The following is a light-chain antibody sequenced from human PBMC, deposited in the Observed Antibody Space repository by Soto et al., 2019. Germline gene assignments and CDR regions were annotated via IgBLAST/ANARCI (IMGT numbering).Light chain of an antibody. CDR2: AAS. CDR3: QQIYSAPLP. CDR1: QSITTY. V-gene: IGKV1-39*01. Sequence: DIQMTQPPSSRSAYLGDRVTITCRASQSITTYLNWYRQKPGKAPKLLIYAASSLQSGVPSRFSGSGSETEFTLSISSLQPEDFATYFCQQIYSAPLPLGGGTKVDIK. J-gene: IGKJ4*01.